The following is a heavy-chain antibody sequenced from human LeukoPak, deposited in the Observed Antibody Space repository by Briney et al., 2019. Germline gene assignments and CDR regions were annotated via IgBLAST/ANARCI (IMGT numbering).Heavy chain of an antibody. J-gene: IGHJ3*02. CDR3: AKGDYYDSSGYYYCGAFDI. D-gene: IGHD3-22*01. CDR2: ISGSGGST. Sequence: GGSLRLSCAASGFTFSSYAMSWVRQAPGKGLEWASAISGSGGSTYYADSVKGRFTISRDNSKNTLYLQMNSLRAEDTAVYYCAKGDYYDSSGYYYCGAFDIWGQGTMVTVSS. V-gene: IGHV3-23*01. CDR1: GFTFSSYA.